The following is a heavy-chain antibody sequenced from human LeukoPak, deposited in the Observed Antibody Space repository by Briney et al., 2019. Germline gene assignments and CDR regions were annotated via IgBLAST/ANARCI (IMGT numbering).Heavy chain of an antibody. Sequence: PGGSLRLSCAASGFTFSSYSMNWVRQAPGKGLEWVSSISSSSSYIYYADSVKGRFTISRDNAKNSLYLQMNSLRAEDTAVYYCARGSLGAPSPPFDYWGQGTLVTVSS. CDR3: ARGSLGAPSPPFDY. V-gene: IGHV3-21*01. CDR1: GFTFSSYS. J-gene: IGHJ4*02. CDR2: ISSSSSYI. D-gene: IGHD1-26*01.